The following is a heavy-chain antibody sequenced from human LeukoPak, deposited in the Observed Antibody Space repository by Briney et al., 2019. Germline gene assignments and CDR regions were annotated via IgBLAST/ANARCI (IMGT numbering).Heavy chain of an antibody. D-gene: IGHD3-22*01. CDR2: IYASGST. V-gene: IGHV4-4*07. CDR3: ARDRVNYYDSSPFDY. Sequence: SETLSLACTVSGGSISNYYWNWISQPAEKGLEWIGHIYASGSTNYNPSLKSRVTMSVDTSKNQFSLKLSSVTAADTAVYYCARDRVNYYDSSPFDYWGQGSLVTVSS. J-gene: IGHJ4*02. CDR1: GGSISNYY.